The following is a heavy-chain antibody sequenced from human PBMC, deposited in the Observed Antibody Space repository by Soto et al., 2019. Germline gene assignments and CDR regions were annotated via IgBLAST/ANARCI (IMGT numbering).Heavy chain of an antibody. CDR3: AKDRSYYYAKPAFDI. Sequence: PGGSLRLSCAASGFTLSSYAMSWVRQAPGKGLEWVSAISGSGGSTYYADSVKGRFTISRDNSKNTLYLQMNSLRAEDTAVYYCAKDRSYYYAKPAFDIWGQGTMVTVSS. CDR1: GFTLSSYA. D-gene: IGHD3-10*01. V-gene: IGHV3-23*01. CDR2: ISGSGGST. J-gene: IGHJ3*02.